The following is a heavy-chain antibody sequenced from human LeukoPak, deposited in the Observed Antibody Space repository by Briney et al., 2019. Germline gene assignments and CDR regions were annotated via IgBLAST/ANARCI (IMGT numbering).Heavy chain of an antibody. V-gene: IGHV3-7*01. D-gene: IGHD5-24*01. CDR3: ARGRWSDY. J-gene: IGHJ4*02. CDR2: IKEDGTEK. Sequence: GGSLRLSCAASGFTFSAYWMTWVRQAPGKGLEWVANIKEDGTEKNYVDSVKGRFTISRDSVKKSLYLEMSSLRVEDTAVYYCARGRWSDYWGQGTQVTVSS. CDR1: GFTFSAYW.